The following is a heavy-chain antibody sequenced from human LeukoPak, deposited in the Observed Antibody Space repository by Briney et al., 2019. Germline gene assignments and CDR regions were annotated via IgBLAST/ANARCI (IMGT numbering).Heavy chain of an antibody. CDR1: GASISSDY. CDR3: ASRIGYSYGIDY. D-gene: IGHD5-18*01. CDR2: VYHSGST. J-gene: IGHJ4*02. Sequence: SETLSLTCTVSGASISSDYWNWIRQPPGKGLEWIGHVYHSGSTYYNPSLKSRVTISEDTSKNQFSLKLSSVTAADTAVYYCASRIGYSYGIDYWGQGTLVTVSS. V-gene: IGHV4-59*12.